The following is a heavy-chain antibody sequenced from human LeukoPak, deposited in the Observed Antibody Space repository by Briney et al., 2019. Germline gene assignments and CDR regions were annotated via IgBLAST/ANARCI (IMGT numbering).Heavy chain of an antibody. V-gene: IGHV3-74*01. D-gene: IGHD5-18*01. Sequence: GGSLRLSCAASGFTFSDYCMHWVRQAPGKGLVWVSRINSDGSGTNYPDSVKGRFTMSRDNAKNTLYLQMNSLRAEDTAVYYCARGGARIGEYTYGLDYWGQGALVTVSS. CDR3: ARGGARIGEYTYGLDY. CDR1: GFTFSDYC. CDR2: INSDGSGT. J-gene: IGHJ4*02.